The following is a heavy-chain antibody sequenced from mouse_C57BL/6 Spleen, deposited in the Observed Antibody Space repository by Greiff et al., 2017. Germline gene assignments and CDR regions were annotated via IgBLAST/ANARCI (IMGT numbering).Heavy chain of an antibody. J-gene: IGHJ3*01. CDR3: TTGYGSSWFAY. CDR2: IDPENGDT. D-gene: IGHD1-1*01. V-gene: IGHV14-4*01. Sequence: EVQLQESGAELVRPGASVKLSCTASGFNIKDDYMHWVKQRPEQGLEWIGWIDPENGDTEYASKFQGKATITADTSSNTAYLQLSSLTSEDTAVYYCTTGYGSSWFAYGGQGTLVTVSA. CDR1: GFNIKDDY.